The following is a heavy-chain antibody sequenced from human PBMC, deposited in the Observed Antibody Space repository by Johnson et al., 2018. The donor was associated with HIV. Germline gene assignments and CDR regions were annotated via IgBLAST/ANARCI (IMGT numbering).Heavy chain of an antibody. CDR1: GFTFSSYW. Sequence: VQLVESGGGLVPPGGSLRLSCAASGFTFSSYWMHWVRQAPGKGLVWVSRINSDGSSTSYADSMRGRFTISRDNTKNSLYLQMNSLRAEDTAVYYCAKDRSMDDAFDVWGQGTMVTVSS. CDR3: AKDRSMDDAFDV. CDR2: INSDGSST. J-gene: IGHJ3*01. D-gene: IGHD1-26*01. V-gene: IGHV3-74*01.